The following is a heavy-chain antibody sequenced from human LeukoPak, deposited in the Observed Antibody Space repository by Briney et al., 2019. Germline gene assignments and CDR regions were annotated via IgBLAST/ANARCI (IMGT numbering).Heavy chain of an antibody. Sequence: SETLSLTCAVYGGSFSGYYWSWIRQPPGKGLEWIGYIYYSGSTYYNPSLKSRVTISVDTSKNQFSLKLSSVTAADTAVYYCARGGDGYNSGSFDYWGQGTLVTVSS. CDR1: GGSFSGYY. CDR3: ARGGDGYNSGSFDY. J-gene: IGHJ4*02. V-gene: IGHV4-59*01. D-gene: IGHD5-24*01. CDR2: IYYSGST.